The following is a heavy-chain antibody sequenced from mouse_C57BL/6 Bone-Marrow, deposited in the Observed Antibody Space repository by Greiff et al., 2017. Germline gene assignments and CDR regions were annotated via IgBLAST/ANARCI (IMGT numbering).Heavy chain of an antibody. Sequence: VQLLQSGPELVKPGASVTISCTASGYSFTDYTMNWVKQSTGKSLEWIGVITPNYGTTSYNQKFKGKATLTVYQSSSTAYMQLNSLTSEDSAVEYCARRSGSSYDYWGQGTTLTVSS. CDR2: ITPNYGTT. CDR3: ARRSGSSYDY. D-gene: IGHD1-1*01. CDR1: GYSFTDYT. V-gene: IGHV1-39*01. J-gene: IGHJ2*01.